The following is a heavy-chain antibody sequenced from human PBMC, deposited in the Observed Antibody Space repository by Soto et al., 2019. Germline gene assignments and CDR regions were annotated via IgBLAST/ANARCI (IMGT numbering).Heavy chain of an antibody. Sequence: ASVKVSCKASGYTFTSYDINWVRQATGQGLEWMGWMNPNSGNTGYAQKFQGRVTMTRNTSISTAYMELSSLRSEDTAVYYCARVPSGDDPFDIWGQGTMVTVSS. CDR2: MNPNSGNT. CDR3: ARVPSGDDPFDI. CDR1: GYTFTSYD. V-gene: IGHV1-8*01. J-gene: IGHJ3*02. D-gene: IGHD3-10*01.